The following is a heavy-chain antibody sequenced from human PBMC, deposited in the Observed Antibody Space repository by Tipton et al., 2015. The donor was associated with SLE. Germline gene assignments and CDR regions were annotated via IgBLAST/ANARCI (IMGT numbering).Heavy chain of an antibody. Sequence: LRLSCTVSGGSVSSGSYYWSWIRQPPGKGLEWIGYIYYSGSTNYNPSLKSRVTISVDTSKNQFSLKLSSVTAADTAVYYCARHPPYIVVVVAATPGAFDIWGQGTMVTVSS. CDR3: ARHPPYIVVVVAATPGAFDI. CDR2: IYYSGST. J-gene: IGHJ3*02. D-gene: IGHD2-15*01. CDR1: GGSVSSGSYY. V-gene: IGHV4-61*01.